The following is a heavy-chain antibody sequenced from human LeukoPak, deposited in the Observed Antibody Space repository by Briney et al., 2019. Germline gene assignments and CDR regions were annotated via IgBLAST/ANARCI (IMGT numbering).Heavy chain of an antibody. D-gene: IGHD4/OR15-4a*01. V-gene: IGHV4-59*08. J-gene: IGHJ4*02. CDR3: ARQVGRGANDAWYFDH. Sequence: SETLSLTCAVSGGSISRYYWSWIRQPPGKGLEWIGYMLYRGSTNYNPSLKSRVTISIDASKSQFSLKLTSVTGADTALYYCARQVGRGANDAWYFDHWGPGTLVTVSS. CDR2: MLYRGST. CDR1: GGSISRYY.